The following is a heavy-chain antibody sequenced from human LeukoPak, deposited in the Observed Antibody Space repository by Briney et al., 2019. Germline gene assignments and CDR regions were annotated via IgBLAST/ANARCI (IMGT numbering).Heavy chain of an antibody. J-gene: IGHJ5*02. CDR1: GGSISSYY. D-gene: IGHD5-18*01. CDR2: IYYSGST. CDR3: ARWWIQLWPTLGFDP. Sequence: SETLSLTCTVSGGSISSYYWSWIRQPPGKGLEWIGYIYYSGSTNYNPSLKSRVTISVDTSKNQFSLKLSSVTAADTAVYYCARWWIQLWPTLGFDPWGQGTLVTVSS. V-gene: IGHV4-59*01.